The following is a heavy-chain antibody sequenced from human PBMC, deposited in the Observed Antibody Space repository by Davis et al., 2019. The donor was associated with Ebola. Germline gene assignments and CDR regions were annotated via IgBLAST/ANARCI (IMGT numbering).Heavy chain of an antibody. CDR3: AREASYYYDSSGYAED. D-gene: IGHD3-22*01. CDR1: GGSISSSNW. CDR2: IYHSGST. V-gene: IGHV4-4*02. J-gene: IGHJ4*02. Sequence: PSETLSLTCAVSGGSISSSNWWSWVRQPPGKGLEWIGEIYHSGSTNYNPSLKSRVTISVDKSKNQFSLKLSSVTAADTAVYYCAREASYYYDSSGYAEDWGQGTLVTVSS.